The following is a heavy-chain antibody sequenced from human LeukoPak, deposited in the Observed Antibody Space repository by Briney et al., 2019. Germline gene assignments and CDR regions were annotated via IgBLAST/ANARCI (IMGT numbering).Heavy chain of an antibody. V-gene: IGHV1-58*02. J-gene: IGHJ4*02. CDR3: ARDSSGYYGFFDY. CDR1: GFTFTSSA. Sequence: SVKVSCKASGFTFTSSAMQWVRQARGQRLEGIGWIVVGSGNTNYAQKFQERVTITRDMSTSTAYMELSSLRSEDTAVYYCARDSSGYYGFFDYWGQGTLVTVSS. D-gene: IGHD3-22*01. CDR2: IVVGSGNT.